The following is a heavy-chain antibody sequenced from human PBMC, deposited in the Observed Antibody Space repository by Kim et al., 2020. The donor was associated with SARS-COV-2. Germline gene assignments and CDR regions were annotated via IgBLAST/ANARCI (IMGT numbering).Heavy chain of an antibody. D-gene: IGHD3-9*01. CDR3: ARRGARCDIYRTVCYYGMD. CDR2: MNPYIGNT. CDR1: GYSFNSYD. V-gene: IGHV1-8*01. J-gene: IGHJ6*01. Sequence: ASVKVSCKTSGYSFNSYDINWVRQASGQGLEWMGWMNPYIGNTGYAHKLQGRVTLTWDTSISTAYMELSSLRSDDTAVYYCARRGARCDIYRTVCYYGMD.